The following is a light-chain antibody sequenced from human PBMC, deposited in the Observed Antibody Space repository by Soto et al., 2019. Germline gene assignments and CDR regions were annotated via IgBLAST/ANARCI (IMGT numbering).Light chain of an antibody. J-gene: IGLJ1*01. CDR1: SRDVGGSNY. CDR3: SSYTSSNTLEV. CDR2: DVS. V-gene: IGLV2-14*03. Sequence: QSALIQPASVSGSPGQSITISCTGTSRDVGGSNYVSWYQHHPHRAPKLLIYDVSYRPSGVSSRFSGSKSGNTASLTISGLQAEDEADYYCSSYTSSNTLEVFGVGTKVTVL.